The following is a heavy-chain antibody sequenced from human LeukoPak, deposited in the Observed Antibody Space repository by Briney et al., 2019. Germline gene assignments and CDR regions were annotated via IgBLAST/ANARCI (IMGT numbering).Heavy chain of an antibody. V-gene: IGHV3-23*01. CDR2: ISGSGGST. J-gene: IGHJ6*03. CDR3: AKVSGSYVGYYYYMDV. CDR1: GFTFSSYA. D-gene: IGHD1-26*01. Sequence: GGSLRLSCAASGFTFSSYAMSWVRQAPGKGLEWVSAISGSGGSTYYADSVKGRFTISRDNSKDTLYLQMNSLRAEDTAVYYCAKVSGSYVGYYYYMDVWGKGTTVTVSS.